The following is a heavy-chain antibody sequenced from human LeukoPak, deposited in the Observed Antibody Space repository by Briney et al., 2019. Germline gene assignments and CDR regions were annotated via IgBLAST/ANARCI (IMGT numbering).Heavy chain of an antibody. CDR2: ISSSSSYI. V-gene: IGHV3-21*01. D-gene: IGHD4-17*01. J-gene: IGHJ4*02. CDR1: GFTFSSYS. CDR3: ARGSFYGDSEGYFDY. Sequence: PGGSLRLSCAASGFTFSSYSMNWVRQAPGKGLEGVSSISSSSSYIYYADSVKGRFTISRDNAKNSLYLQMHSLRAEDTAVYYCARGSFYGDSEGYFDYWGQGTLVTVSS.